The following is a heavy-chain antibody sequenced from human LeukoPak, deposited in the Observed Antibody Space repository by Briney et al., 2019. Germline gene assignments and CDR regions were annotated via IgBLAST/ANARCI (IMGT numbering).Heavy chain of an antibody. CDR1: GFTFNSHW. V-gene: IGHV3-74*01. CDR2: INSDGSST. D-gene: IGHD2-2*01. CDR3: ARAPYYCSTTSCYTSLNFDY. Sequence: GGSLRLSCAASGFTFNSHWMHWVRHAPGKGLVWVSRINSDGSSTSYADSVKGRFTFSRDNAKNTLYLQMNSLRAEDTAVYYCARAPYYCSTTSCYTSLNFDYWGQGTLVTVSS. J-gene: IGHJ4*02.